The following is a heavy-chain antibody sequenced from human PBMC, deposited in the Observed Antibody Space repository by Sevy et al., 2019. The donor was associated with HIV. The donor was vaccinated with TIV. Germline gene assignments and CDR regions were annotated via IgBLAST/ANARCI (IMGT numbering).Heavy chain of an antibody. V-gene: IGHV3-23*01. CDR2: ISGSGGRT. Sequence: GGSLRLSCTASGFIFSNYAMSWVRQAPGKGLEWVSGISGSGGRTYSAGSVKGRFTISRDNSKNTRYLQMNYLRADDTAVYYCAKGDIVVVVAATGAAFDIWGQGTMVTVSS. CDR1: GFIFSNYA. CDR3: AKGDIVVVVAATGAAFDI. J-gene: IGHJ3*02. D-gene: IGHD2-15*01.